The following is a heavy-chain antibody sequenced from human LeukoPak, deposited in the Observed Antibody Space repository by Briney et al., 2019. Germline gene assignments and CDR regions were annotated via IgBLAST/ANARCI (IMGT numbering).Heavy chain of an antibody. CDR3: ARLRGKYYYDSSGYYKGLNYYYYMDV. V-gene: IGHV4-34*01. D-gene: IGHD3-22*01. CDR2: INHSGST. Sequence: PSETLSLTCAVYGGSFSGYYWSWIRQPPGKGLEWIGEINHSGSTNYNPSLKSRVTISVDTSKNQFSLKLSSVTAADTAVYYCARLRGKYYYDSSGYYKGLNYYYYMDVWGKGTTVTVSS. CDR1: GGSFSGYY. J-gene: IGHJ6*03.